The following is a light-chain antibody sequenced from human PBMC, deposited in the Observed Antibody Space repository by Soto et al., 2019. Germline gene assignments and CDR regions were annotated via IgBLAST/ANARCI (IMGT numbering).Light chain of an antibody. Sequence: QSALTQPASVSGSPGQAITISCTGTSSDVGGYNYVSWYQQHTRKAPKLMIYDVSNRPSGVSNRFSGSKSGNTASLTISGLQAEDEADYYFSCYTSSRVWVFGGGTKVTVL. V-gene: IGLV2-14*01. J-gene: IGLJ3*02. CDR1: SSDVGGYNY. CDR3: SCYTSSRVWV. CDR2: DVS.